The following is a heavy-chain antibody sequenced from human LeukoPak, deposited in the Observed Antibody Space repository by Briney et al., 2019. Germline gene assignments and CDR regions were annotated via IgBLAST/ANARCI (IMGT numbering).Heavy chain of an antibody. J-gene: IGHJ5*02. CDR3: AKDRDYGGINWFDP. CDR2: ISGSANSI. CDR1: GFTFSSYA. Sequence: PGGSLRPSCAASGFTFSSYAMSWVRQAPGKGLEWVSAISGSANSIYYADSVKGRFTISRDNSKNTLYLRMNSLRAEDTAVYYCAKDRDYGGINWFDPWGQGTPVTVSS. V-gene: IGHV3-23*01. D-gene: IGHD4-23*01.